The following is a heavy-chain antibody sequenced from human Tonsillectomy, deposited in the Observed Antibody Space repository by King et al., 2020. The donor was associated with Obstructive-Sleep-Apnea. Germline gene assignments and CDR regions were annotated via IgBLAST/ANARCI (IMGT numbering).Heavy chain of an antibody. D-gene: IGHD6-6*01. V-gene: IGHV5-10-1*01. Sequence: QLVQSGAEVKKPGESLRISCKGSGYSFTSYWISWVRQMPGKGLEWMGRIDPSDSYTNYSPSFQGHVTISAAKSISTAYLQWSSLKASDTAMYYCARLPEVAARYYYGMDVWGQGTTVTVSS. J-gene: IGHJ6*02. CDR2: IDPSDSYT. CDR3: ARLPEVAARYYYGMDV. CDR1: GYSFTSYW.